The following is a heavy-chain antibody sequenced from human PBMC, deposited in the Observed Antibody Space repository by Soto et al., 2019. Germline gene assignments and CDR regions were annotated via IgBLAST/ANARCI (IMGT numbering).Heavy chain of an antibody. CDR3: IWESKFYSAWR. J-gene: IGHJ4*02. Sequence: VQVVESGGGLVKPGGSLRLSCTVSGLTFSDAWLNWVRQAPGKGLEWVGRIKSKAGSATPDYAAPVKGRFTISRDDSLGSVYLQMNRLQTDDTAVYYCIWESKFYSAWRWGQGTLVTVST. V-gene: IGHV3-15*07. CDR1: GLTFSDAW. D-gene: IGHD1-26*01. CDR2: IKSKAGSATP.